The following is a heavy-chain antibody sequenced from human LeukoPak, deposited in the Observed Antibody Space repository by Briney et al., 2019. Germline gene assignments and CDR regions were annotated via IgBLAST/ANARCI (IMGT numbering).Heavy chain of an antibody. CDR3: ARDRVVGATKYYYGMDV. CDR1: GGSFSGYY. J-gene: IGHJ6*02. V-gene: IGHV4-34*01. D-gene: IGHD1-26*01. Sequence: TETLSLTCAVYGGSFSGYYWSWIRQPPGKGLEWIGEINHSGSTNYNPSPKSRVTISVDTSKNQFSLKLSSVTAADTAVYYCARDRVVGATKYYYGMDVWGQGTTVTVSS. CDR2: INHSGST.